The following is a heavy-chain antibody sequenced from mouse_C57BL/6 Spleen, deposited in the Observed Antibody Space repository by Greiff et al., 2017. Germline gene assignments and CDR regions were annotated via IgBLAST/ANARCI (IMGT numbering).Heavy chain of an antibody. D-gene: IGHD3-2*02. CDR2: ISYDGSN. Sequence: EVKLVESGPGLVKPSQSLSLTCSVTGYSITSGYYWNWIRQFPGNKLEWMGYISYDGSNNYNPSLKNRISITRDTSKNQFFLKLNSVTTEDTATYYCAPTAQGYAMDYWGQGTSVTVSS. CDR3: APTAQGYAMDY. V-gene: IGHV3-6*01. J-gene: IGHJ4*01. CDR1: GYSITSGYY.